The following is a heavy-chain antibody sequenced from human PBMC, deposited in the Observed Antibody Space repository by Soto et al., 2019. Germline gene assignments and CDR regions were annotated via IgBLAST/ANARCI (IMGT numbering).Heavy chain of an antibody. Sequence: ASVKVSCKASGYTFTSYGISWVRQAPGQGLEWMGWISAYNGNTNYAQKLQGRVTMTTDTSTSTAYMELRSLRSDDTAVYYCAREAHGAYDSSGTDIDYWGQGTLVTVSS. CDR3: AREAHGAYDSSGTDIDY. CDR1: GYTFTSYG. J-gene: IGHJ4*02. CDR2: ISAYNGNT. V-gene: IGHV1-18*01. D-gene: IGHD3-22*01.